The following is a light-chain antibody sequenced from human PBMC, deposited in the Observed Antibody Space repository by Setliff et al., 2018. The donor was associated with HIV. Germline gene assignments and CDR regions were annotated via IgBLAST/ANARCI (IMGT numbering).Light chain of an antibody. J-gene: IGLJ1*01. CDR3: TSYTSSYTLV. Sequence: QSALTQPASVSGSPGQSITISCTGTSSDGGGYNYVSWYQQHPGKAPKVMIYEVSNRPSGVSNRFSGSKSGNTASLTISGLQAEDEADYHCTSYTSSYTLVVGTGTKV. CDR1: SSDGGGYNY. V-gene: IGLV2-14*01. CDR2: EVS.